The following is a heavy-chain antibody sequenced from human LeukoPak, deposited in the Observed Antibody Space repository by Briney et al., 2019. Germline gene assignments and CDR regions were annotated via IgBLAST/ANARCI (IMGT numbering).Heavy chain of an antibody. CDR1: GYSISSGYY. J-gene: IGHJ4*02. CDR2: VFHTGSS. V-gene: IGHV4-38-2*01. D-gene: IGHD4-11*01. CDR3: ARGISTTGHDY. Sequence: PSETLSLTCAVSGYSISSGYYWGWIRPPPGKGPEWIGNVFHTGSSYYIPSLKSRVTISVDTSKNQFSLEVSSVTAADTAIYYCARGISTTGHDYWGPGTLVTVSS.